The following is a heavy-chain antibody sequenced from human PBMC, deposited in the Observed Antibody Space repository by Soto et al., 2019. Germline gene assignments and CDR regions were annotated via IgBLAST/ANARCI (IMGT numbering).Heavy chain of an antibody. CDR3: ARDAGYSYGKT. Sequence: ASVKVSCKASGYTFTSYAMNWVRQAPGQRLEWMGWINAGNGNTKYSQKFQGRVTITRDTSASTAYMELSSLRSEDTSVYYGARDAGYSYGKTWGQGNLVTVSS. J-gene: IGHJ4*02. CDR1: GYTFTSYA. V-gene: IGHV1-3*01. CDR2: INAGNGNT. D-gene: IGHD5-18*01.